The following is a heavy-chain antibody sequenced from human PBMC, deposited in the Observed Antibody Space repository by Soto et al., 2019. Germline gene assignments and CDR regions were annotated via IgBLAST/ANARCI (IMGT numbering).Heavy chain of an antibody. D-gene: IGHD6-19*01. Sequence: HPGGSLRLSCAASGFTFSSYAMSWVRQAPGKGLEWVSAISGSGGSTYYADSVKGRFTISRDNSKNTLYLQMNSLRAEDTAVYYYAKTILAVVTFDYWGQGTLVTVSS. J-gene: IGHJ4*02. V-gene: IGHV3-23*01. CDR2: ISGSGGST. CDR3: AKTILAVVTFDY. CDR1: GFTFSSYA.